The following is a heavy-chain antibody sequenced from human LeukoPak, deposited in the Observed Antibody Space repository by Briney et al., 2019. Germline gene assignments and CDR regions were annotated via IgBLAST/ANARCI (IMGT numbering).Heavy chain of an antibody. Sequence: GGSLRLSCVASGFTFYNYAMSWVRQAPGRGLEWASSTAGSGISKDYADSVKGRFTISKDKSKNTLYLQMDNLRAEDTGVYFCARLPTFYYDSSGYHYDYWGQGTLVTVSS. CDR3: ARLPTFYYDSSGYHYDY. V-gene: IGHV3-23*01. CDR1: GFTFYNYA. J-gene: IGHJ4*02. CDR2: TAGSGISK. D-gene: IGHD3-22*01.